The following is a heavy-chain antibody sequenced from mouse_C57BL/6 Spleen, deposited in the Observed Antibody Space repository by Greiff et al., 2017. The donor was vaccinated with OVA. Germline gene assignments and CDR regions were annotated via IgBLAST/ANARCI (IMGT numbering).Heavy chain of an antibody. D-gene: IGHD2-5*01. J-gene: IGHJ2*01. V-gene: IGHV1-54*01. Sequence: QVQLKESGAELVRPGTSVKVSCKASGYAFTNYLIEWVKQRPGQGLEWIGVINPGSGGTNYNEKFKGKATLTADKSSSTAYMQLSSLTSEDSAVYFCARSHYSNYAFDYWGQGTTLTVSS. CDR1: GYAFTNYL. CDR2: INPGSGGT. CDR3: ARSHYSNYAFDY.